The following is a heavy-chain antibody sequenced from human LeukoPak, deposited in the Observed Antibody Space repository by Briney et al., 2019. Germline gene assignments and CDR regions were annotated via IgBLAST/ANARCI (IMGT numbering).Heavy chain of an antibody. CDR1: GFTFSDYW. V-gene: IGHV3-7*03. D-gene: IGHD5-12*01. Sequence: GGSLRLSCAASGFTFSDYWMTWVRQAPGKGLEWVANIKPDGSEKYYVDSVRGRFTISRDNAKNSLYLQMNSLRAEDTAVYYCAKDSGYDAFDYWGQGTLVTVSS. J-gene: IGHJ4*02. CDR2: IKPDGSEK. CDR3: AKDSGYDAFDY.